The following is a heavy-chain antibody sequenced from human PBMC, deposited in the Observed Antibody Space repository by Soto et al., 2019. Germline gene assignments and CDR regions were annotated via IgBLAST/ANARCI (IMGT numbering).Heavy chain of an antibody. Sequence: GSLRLSCVASGFSISTHALTWVRQAPGKGLEWVSSFSGRSGDTYYAASVKGRFTISGDSSKNTVILQMNNLRADDTALYYCARDSSAWPNYFDSWGQGIQVTVSS. CDR3: ARDSSAWPNYFDS. V-gene: IGHV3-23*01. CDR2: FSGRSGDT. CDR1: GFSISTHA. D-gene: IGHD6-19*01. J-gene: IGHJ4*02.